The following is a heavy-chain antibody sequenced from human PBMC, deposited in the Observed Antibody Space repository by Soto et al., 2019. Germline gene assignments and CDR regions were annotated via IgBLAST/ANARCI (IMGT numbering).Heavy chain of an antibody. V-gene: IGHV1-69*13. D-gene: IGHD3-3*01. CDR3: ARGLSNWSGYYPFSGLPWFDP. Sequence: SVKVSCKASGGTFSSYAISWVRQAPGQGLEWMGGIIPIFGTANYAQKFQGRVTITADESTSTAYMELSSLRSEDTAVYYCARGLSNWSGYYPFSGLPWFDPWGQGTLVNVSS. CDR1: GGTFSSYA. J-gene: IGHJ5*02. CDR2: IIPIFGTA.